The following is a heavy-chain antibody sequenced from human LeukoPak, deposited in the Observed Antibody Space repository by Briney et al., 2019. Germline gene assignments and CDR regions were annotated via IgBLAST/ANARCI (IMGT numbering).Heavy chain of an antibody. J-gene: IGHJ5*02. CDR2: ISYDGSNK. Sequence: GGSLRLSCGASGFTFSSYGMHWVRQAPGKGLEWVAVISYDGSNKYYADSVKGRFTISRDNSKNTLYLQNSLRAEDTAVYYCAKDQGEYYDILTGPPAFDPWGQGTLVTVSS. CDR1: GFTFSSYG. D-gene: IGHD3-9*01. CDR3: AKDQGEYYDILTGPPAFDP. V-gene: IGHV3-30*18.